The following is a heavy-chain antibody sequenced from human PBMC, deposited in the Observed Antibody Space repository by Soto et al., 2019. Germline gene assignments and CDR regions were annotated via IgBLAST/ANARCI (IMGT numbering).Heavy chain of an antibody. J-gene: IGHJ6*02. CDR1: GGSIRSSSYY. V-gene: IGHV4-39*01. Sequence: SETLSLTCTVSGGSIRSSSYYWGRLRPPPGQGREWIGSNYYSGSAYYNPSLKSRVTIYVDTSKNQFSLKLSSVTAADTAVYYCRIWDYYYYGMDVWGQGTTVTVSS. CDR2: NYYSGSA. D-gene: IGHD7-27*01. CDR3: RIWDYYYYGMDV.